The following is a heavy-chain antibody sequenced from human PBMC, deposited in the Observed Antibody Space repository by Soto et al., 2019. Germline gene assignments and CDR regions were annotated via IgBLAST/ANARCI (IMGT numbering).Heavy chain of an antibody. J-gene: IGHJ5*02. Sequence: GGSLRLSCAASGFTFSSYAMHWVRQAPGKGLEWVAVISYDGSNKYYADSVKGRFTISRDNSKNTLYLQMNSLRAEDTAVYYCARGGFDPWGHGTLVTVSS. CDR3: ARGGFDP. V-gene: IGHV3-30-3*01. CDR2: ISYDGSNK. CDR1: GFTFSSYA.